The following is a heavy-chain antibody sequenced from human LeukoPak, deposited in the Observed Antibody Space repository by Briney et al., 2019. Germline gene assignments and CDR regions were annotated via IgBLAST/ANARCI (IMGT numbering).Heavy chain of an antibody. CDR3: ARETRALWYRGTTAFDY. D-gene: IGHD1-1*01. CDR2: INHSGST. V-gene: IGHV4-34*01. CDR1: GGSFSGYY. Sequence: SETLSLTCAVYGGSFSGYYWSWIRQPPGKGLEWIGEINHSGSTNYNPSLKGRVTISVDTSKNQFSLKLSSVTAADTAVYYCARETRALWYRGTTAFDYRGQGTLVTVSS. J-gene: IGHJ4*02.